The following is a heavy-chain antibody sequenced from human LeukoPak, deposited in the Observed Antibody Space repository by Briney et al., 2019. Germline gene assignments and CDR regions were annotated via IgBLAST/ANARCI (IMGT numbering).Heavy chain of an antibody. CDR1: GFTFSSYW. CDR3: ARAGIYDYVWGSDLDY. V-gene: IGHV3-7*01. CDR2: IKQDGSEK. D-gene: IGHD3-16*02. J-gene: IGHJ4*02. Sequence: GGSLRLSCAASGFTFSSYWMSWVRQAPGKGLEWVANIKQDGSEKYYVDSVKGRFTISRDNAKNSLYLQMNSLRAEDTAVYYCARAGIYDYVWGSDLDYWGQGTLVTVSS.